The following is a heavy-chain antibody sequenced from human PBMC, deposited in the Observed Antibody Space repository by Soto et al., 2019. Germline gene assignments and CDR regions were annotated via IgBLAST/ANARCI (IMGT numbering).Heavy chain of an antibody. D-gene: IGHD3-9*01. CDR2: ISYDGSNK. V-gene: IGHV3-30-3*01. Sequence: PGGSLRLSCAASGFTFSRYAMHWVRQAPGKGLEWVAVISYDGSNKYYADSVKGRFTISRDNSKNTLYLQMNSLRAEDMAVYYCARELGGFDWFQRDSYYGMDVWGQGTTVTVSS. CDR3: ARELGGFDWFQRDSYYGMDV. J-gene: IGHJ6*02. CDR1: GFTFSRYA.